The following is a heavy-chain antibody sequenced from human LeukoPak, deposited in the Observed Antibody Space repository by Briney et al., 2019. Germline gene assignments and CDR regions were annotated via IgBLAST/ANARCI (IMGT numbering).Heavy chain of an antibody. CDR1: GYTFTRYG. V-gene: IGHV1-18*01. CDR2: ISAYNGNT. Sequence: ASVKVSCKASGYTFTRYGISWARQAPGQGLEWMGWISAYNGNTNYAQKLQGRVTMTTDTSTSTAYMELRSLRSEDTAVYYCATQGDERKDAFDIWGQGTMVTVSS. CDR3: ATQGDERKDAFDI. J-gene: IGHJ3*02.